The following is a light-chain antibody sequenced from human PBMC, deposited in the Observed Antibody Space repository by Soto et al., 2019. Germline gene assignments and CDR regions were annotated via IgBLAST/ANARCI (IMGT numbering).Light chain of an antibody. CDR3: QQYSNWPPNT. J-gene: IGKJ2*01. Sequence: EIVMTQSPATLSVSPGERATLSCRASQSVSSNFAWYQQQPGQAPRLLIYGASTRATGIPARFSGSGSGTEFTLTISSLQSGDFAVYYCQQYSNWPPNTFGQGTKLEIK. V-gene: IGKV3-15*01. CDR1: QSVSSN. CDR2: GAS.